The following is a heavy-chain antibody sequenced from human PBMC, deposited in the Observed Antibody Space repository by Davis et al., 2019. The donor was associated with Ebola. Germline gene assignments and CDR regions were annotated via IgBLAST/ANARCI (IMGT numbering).Heavy chain of an antibody. CDR3: ARENWAYYYYGMDV. CDR2: ISYDGSNK. CDR1: GFTFSSYA. J-gene: IGHJ6*02. D-gene: IGHD7-27*01. V-gene: IGHV3-30-3*01. Sequence: PGGSLRLSCAASGFTFSSYAMHWVRQAPGKGLEWVAVISYDGSNKYYADSVKGRFTISRDNSKNTLYLQMNSLRAEDTAVYYCARENWAYYYYGMDVWGQGTTVTVSS.